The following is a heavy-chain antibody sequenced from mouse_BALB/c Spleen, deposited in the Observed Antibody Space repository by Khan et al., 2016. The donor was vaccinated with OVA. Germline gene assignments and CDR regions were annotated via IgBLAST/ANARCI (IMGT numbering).Heavy chain of an antibody. D-gene: IGHD2-14*01. Sequence: VQLQESGAELARPGASVKMSCKASGYTFTSYTIHWIKLRPGQGLEWIGYINPSNGHTNYNQKFKDKATLTADKSSTTAYMELSSLTSDDSELYSCVRDGAYHRNDGWFAYWGQGTLVTVSA. CDR1: GYTFTSYT. CDR3: VRDGAYHRNDGWFAY. V-gene: IGHV1-4*01. CDR2: INPSNGHT. J-gene: IGHJ3*01.